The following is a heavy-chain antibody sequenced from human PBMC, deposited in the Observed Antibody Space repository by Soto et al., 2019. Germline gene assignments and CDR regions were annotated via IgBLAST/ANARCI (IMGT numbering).Heavy chain of an antibody. CDR3: ARESSMVLGVTPFLPSGMDV. V-gene: IGHV1-69*13. D-gene: IGHD3-10*01. CDR2: IIPIFGTA. J-gene: IGHJ6*02. Sequence: SVKVSCKASGGTFSSYAISWVRQAPGQGLEWMGGIIPIFGTANYAQKFQGRVTITADESTSTAYMELSRLRSEDTAVYDCARESSMVLGVTPFLPSGMDVWCQG. CDR1: GGTFSSYA.